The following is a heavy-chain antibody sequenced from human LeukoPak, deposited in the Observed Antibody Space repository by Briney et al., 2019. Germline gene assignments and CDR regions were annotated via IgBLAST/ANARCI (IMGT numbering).Heavy chain of an antibody. CDR3: AKVWAEYYYYYYGLDV. CDR1: GFTFSNYA. CDR2: ITGSGTNR. J-gene: IGHJ6*02. Sequence: GASLRLSCVASGFTFSNYAMSWVRQAPGKGLEWVSAITGSGTNRYYADSLKGRFTTSRDNSKNTLYLQMNSLRAEDTAVYYCAKVWAEYYYYYYGLDVWGQGTTVTVYS. V-gene: IGHV3-23*01. D-gene: IGHD2/OR15-2a*01.